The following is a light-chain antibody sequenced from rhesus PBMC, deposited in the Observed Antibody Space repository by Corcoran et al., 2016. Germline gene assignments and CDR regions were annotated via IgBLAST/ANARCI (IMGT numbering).Light chain of an antibody. J-gene: IGKJ4*01. CDR2: AAS. V-gene: IGKV1S9*01. CDR1: QGISTY. CDR3: QRHNSSPLT. Sequence: DIQMSQSPSSLSASVGDRVTIACRASQGISTYLNWYQNKPGKAPKPLVYAASTLQSGVPSRFSGSGSGTEFTLTLRSLQPEDFAPDYCQRHNSSPLTFGGGTKVEIK.